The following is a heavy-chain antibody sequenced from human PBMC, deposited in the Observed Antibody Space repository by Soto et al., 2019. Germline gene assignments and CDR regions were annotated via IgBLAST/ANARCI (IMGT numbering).Heavy chain of an antibody. Sequence: QVQLVQSGAEVKKSGASVKVSCKASGYTFKGYYMHWVRQAPGQGLEWMGWINPNSGGTKYAQKFQGWVRMTRDTSISTAYLGLSRLRSNDTAIYYWARGGSFGSGDHNWFGPWGQGTLVTVSS. J-gene: IGHJ5*02. V-gene: IGHV1-2*04. CDR3: ARGGSFGSGDHNWFGP. D-gene: IGHD3-10*01. CDR1: GYTFKGYY. CDR2: INPNSGGT.